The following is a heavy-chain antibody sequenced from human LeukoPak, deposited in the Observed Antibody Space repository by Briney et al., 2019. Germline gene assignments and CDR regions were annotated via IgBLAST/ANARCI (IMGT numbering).Heavy chain of an antibody. J-gene: IGHJ5*02. CDR1: GGSISSSSYY. V-gene: IGHV4-39*07. CDR2: ISRTGST. CDR3: ARKDGDL. Sequence: PSETLSLTCTVSGGSISSSSYYWGWIRQPPGKGLEWIGEISRTGSTSYNPSLWSRVTIAGDTSKNQVSLRLSSVTAADTAVYHCARKDGDLWGQGTLVTVSS.